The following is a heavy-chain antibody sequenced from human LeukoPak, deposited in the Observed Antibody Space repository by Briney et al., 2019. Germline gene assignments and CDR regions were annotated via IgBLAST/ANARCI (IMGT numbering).Heavy chain of an antibody. CDR3: ATPPYGDYGSGYFDY. J-gene: IGHJ4*02. Sequence: PGGSLRLSCAASGFSLSNYWMNWVRQAPGKGLEWVANIKQDGSEKNYVDSVKGRFSISRDNAKNSLILQMNSLRDEDTAVYYCATPPYGDYGSGYFDYWGQGTLVTVSS. D-gene: IGHD4-17*01. CDR2: IKQDGSEK. CDR1: GFSLSNYW. V-gene: IGHV3-7*01.